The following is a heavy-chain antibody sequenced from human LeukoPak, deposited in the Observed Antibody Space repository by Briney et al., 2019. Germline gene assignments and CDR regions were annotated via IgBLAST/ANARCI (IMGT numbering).Heavy chain of an antibody. V-gene: IGHV1-69*04. D-gene: IGHD6-13*01. CDR3: ARAPEQQLVEGWFDP. Sequence: SVKVSCKASGGTFSSYAISWVRQAPGQGLEWMGRIIPILGIANYAQKFQGRVTITADESTSTAYMELSSLRSEDTAVYYCARAPEQQLVEGWFDPWGQGTLVTVSS. CDR1: GGTFSSYA. CDR2: IIPILGIA. J-gene: IGHJ5*02.